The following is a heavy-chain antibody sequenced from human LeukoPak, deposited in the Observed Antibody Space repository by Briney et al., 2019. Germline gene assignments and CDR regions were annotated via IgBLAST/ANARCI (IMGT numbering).Heavy chain of an antibody. J-gene: IGHJ5*02. CDR1: GFTFSIYA. CDR2: ISAGGVST. V-gene: IGHV3-23*01. Sequence: AGGSLRLSCAASGFTFSIYAMSWVRQAPGKGLEWVSAISAGGVSTYYADSVKGRFTISRENSKNTLYLQMNSLRAEDTSVYYCAKGAGTDRTWGQGTLVTVSS. CDR3: AKGAGTDRT.